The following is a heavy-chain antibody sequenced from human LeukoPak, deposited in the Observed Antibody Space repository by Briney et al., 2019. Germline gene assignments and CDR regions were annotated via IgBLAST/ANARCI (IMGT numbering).Heavy chain of an antibody. J-gene: IGHJ4*02. CDR2: INPNSGGT. CDR1: GYTFTGYY. D-gene: IGHD2-2*01. V-gene: IGHV1-2*02. Sequence: ASVKVSCKASGYTFTGYYMHWVRQAPGQGLEWMGWINPNSGGTNYAQKFQGRVTMTRDTSISTAYMELSRLRSDDTAVYYCASDLSAGVLPAAMDYWGQRTLVTVSS. CDR3: ASDLSAGVLPAAMDY.